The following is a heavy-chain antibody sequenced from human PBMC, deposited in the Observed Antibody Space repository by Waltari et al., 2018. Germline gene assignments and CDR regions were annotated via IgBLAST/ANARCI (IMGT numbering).Heavy chain of an antibody. CDR2: ISSSSSTI. Sequence: EVQLVESGGGLVQPGGSLRLSCAASGFTFSSYSMNWVRQAPGKGLEWVSYISSSSSTIYYADSVKGRFTISRDNAKNSLYLQMNSLRAEDTAVYYCAREGAAAGLWYYMDIWGKGTTVTVSS. CDR1: GFTFSSYS. J-gene: IGHJ6*03. CDR3: AREGAAAGLWYYMDI. D-gene: IGHD6-13*01. V-gene: IGHV3-48*04.